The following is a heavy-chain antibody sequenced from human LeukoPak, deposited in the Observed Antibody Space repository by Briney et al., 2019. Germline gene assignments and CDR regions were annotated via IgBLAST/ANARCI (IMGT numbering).Heavy chain of an antibody. CDR1: GFTLSTSGMS. CDR2: IDWDDDK. CDR3: ARIQVVTAPYYYYYYMDV. Sequence: SGPALVKPTQTLTLTCTFSGFTLSTSGMSVSWIRQPPGKALEWLARIDWDDDKYYSTSLKTRLTISKDTSKNQVVVTMTNMDHVDIATYYCARIQVVTAPYYYYYYMDVWGKGTTVTVSS. J-gene: IGHJ6*03. D-gene: IGHD2-21*02. V-gene: IGHV2-70*11.